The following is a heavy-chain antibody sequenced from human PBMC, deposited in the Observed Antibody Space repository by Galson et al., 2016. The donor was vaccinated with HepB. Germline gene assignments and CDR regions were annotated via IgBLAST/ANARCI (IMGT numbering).Heavy chain of an antibody. Sequence: TLSLTCTVSGGSMSTSDYYWGWVRQPPGKGLEWIGSIYFSEKTYYNPSLKGRVTISLDTSKKQFSLKLTSLTAADTAVYYCARQKTEIVIVPDGYFDYWGQGTLAIVSS. J-gene: IGHJ4*02. V-gene: IGHV4-39*01. CDR1: GGSMSTSDYY. CDR3: ARQKTEIVIVPDGYFDY. D-gene: IGHD2/OR15-2a*01. CDR2: IYFSEKT.